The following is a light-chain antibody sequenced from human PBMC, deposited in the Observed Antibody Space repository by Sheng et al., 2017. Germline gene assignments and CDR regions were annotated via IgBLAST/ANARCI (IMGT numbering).Light chain of an antibody. CDR3: GTWDSSLSPWV. CDR1: SSDIGLFNY. CDR2: DVT. V-gene: IGLV2-14*03. Sequence: QSALTQPASVSGSPGQSITFSCTGTSSDIGLFNYVSWYQQHPGRAPKLMIYDVTHRPSGVSIRFSGSKSDTSATLAITGLQTGDEADYYCGTWDSSLSPWVFGGGTKLTVL. J-gene: IGLJ3*02.